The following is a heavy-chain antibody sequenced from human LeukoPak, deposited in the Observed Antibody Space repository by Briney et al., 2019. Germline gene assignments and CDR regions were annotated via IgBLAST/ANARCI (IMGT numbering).Heavy chain of an antibody. J-gene: IGHJ4*02. CDR1: GGSISSGGYY. CDR3: ARVVDYVWGSYRYYFDY. CDR2: IYYSGST. V-gene: IGHV4-31*03. D-gene: IGHD3-16*02. Sequence: PSQTLSLTCTVSGGSISSGGYYWSWIRQHPGKGLEWIGYIYYSGSTYYNPSLKSRVTISVDTSKNQFSPKLSSVTAADTAVYYCARVVDYVWGSYRYYFDYWGQGTLVTVSS.